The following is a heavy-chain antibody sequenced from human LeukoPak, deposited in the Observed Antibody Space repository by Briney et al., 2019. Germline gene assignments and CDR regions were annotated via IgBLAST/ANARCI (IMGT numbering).Heavy chain of an antibody. D-gene: IGHD6-19*01. CDR2: LSYDGSNK. V-gene: IGHV3-30*18. Sequence: GGSLRLSCAASGFTFSTYGMHWVRQAPGKGPEWVAVLSYDGSNKYYADSVKGRFTISRDNSKSTLFLQMNSLRPEDTAVYYCAKDLVGYSSGWYYFDYWGQGTLVTVSS. J-gene: IGHJ4*02. CDR3: AKDLVGYSSGWYYFDY. CDR1: GFTFSTYG.